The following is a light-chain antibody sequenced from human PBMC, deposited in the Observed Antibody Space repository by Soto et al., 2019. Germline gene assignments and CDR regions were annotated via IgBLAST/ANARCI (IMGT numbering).Light chain of an antibody. Sequence: QSALTQPPSASGSPGQSVTISCTGTSSDVGAYKYVSWYQQYPGKAPKLMIYEVTKRPSGVPDRFSGSKSGNTASLTVSGPQAEDEADYYCTSYVGNDIWVFGGGTKFTVL. V-gene: IGLV2-8*01. CDR1: SSDVGAYKY. CDR2: EVT. J-gene: IGLJ3*02. CDR3: TSYVGNDIWV.